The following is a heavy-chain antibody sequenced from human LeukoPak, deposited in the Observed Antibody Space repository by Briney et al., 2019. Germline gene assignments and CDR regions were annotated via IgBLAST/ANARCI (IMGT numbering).Heavy chain of an antibody. CDR3: ARCNPGDSSGYTYDY. V-gene: IGHV4-4*09. CDR2: IYTSGST. Sequence: SETLSLTCTVSGGSISSYYWSWIRQPPGKGLEWIGYIYTSGSTNYNPSLKSRVTISVDTSKNQFSLKLSSVTAADTAVYYCARCNPGDSSGYTYDYWGQGTLVTVSP. D-gene: IGHD3-22*01. J-gene: IGHJ4*02. CDR1: GGSISSYY.